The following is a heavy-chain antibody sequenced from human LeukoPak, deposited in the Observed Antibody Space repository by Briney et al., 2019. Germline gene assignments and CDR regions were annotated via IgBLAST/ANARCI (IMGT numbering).Heavy chain of an antibody. V-gene: IGHV3-11*06. J-gene: IGHJ4*02. CDR3: ARGPYSSASSADY. D-gene: IGHD6-19*01. CDR2: ISSSDTYT. CDR1: GFTFSDYY. Sequence: GGSLRLSCAASGFTFSDYYMSWIRQALGKGLERVSYISSSDTYTNYADSVKGRFTISRDNAKNSLYLQMNSLRAEDTAVYYCARGPYSSASSADYWGQGTLVTVSS.